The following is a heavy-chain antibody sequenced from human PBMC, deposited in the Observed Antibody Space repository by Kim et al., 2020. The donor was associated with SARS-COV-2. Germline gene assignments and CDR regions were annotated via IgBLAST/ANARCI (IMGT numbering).Heavy chain of an antibody. CDR3: ARGRYSSGWYSSISLDY. J-gene: IGHJ4*02. D-gene: IGHD6-19*01. Sequence: SETLSLTCAVYGGSFSGYYWSWIRQPPGKGLEWIGEINHSGSTNYNPSLKSRVTISVDTSKNQFSLKLSSVTAADTAVYYCARGRYSSGWYSSISLDYWGQGTLVTVSS. V-gene: IGHV4-34*01. CDR1: GGSFSGYY. CDR2: INHSGST.